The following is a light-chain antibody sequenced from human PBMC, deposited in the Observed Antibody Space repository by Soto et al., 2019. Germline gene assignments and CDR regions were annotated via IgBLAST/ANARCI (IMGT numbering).Light chain of an antibody. V-gene: IGKV1-5*03. J-gene: IGKJ4*01. CDR2: KAS. Sequence: DIQMTQSPSTLSASVGDRVTITCRASQSISSWLAWYQQKPGNAPKLLIYKASSLESGVQSRFSGSGSGTEFPLTISSLLPDDFATYYCQQYNSYSLTFGGGTKVEIK. CDR3: QQYNSYSLT. CDR1: QSISSW.